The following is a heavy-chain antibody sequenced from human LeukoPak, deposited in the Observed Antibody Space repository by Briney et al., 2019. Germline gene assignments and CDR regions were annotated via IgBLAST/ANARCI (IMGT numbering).Heavy chain of an antibody. D-gene: IGHD4-17*01. CDR1: GGSISSGSYY. CDR3: ARDYGDYPFFQH. V-gene: IGHV4-61*02. Sequence: SETLSLTCTVSGGSISSGSYYWSWIRQPAGKGLEWIGRIYTSGSTNYNPSLKSRVTISVDTSKNQFSLKLSSVTAADTAVYYCARDYGDYPFFQHWGQGTLVTVSS. CDR2: IYTSGST. J-gene: IGHJ1*01.